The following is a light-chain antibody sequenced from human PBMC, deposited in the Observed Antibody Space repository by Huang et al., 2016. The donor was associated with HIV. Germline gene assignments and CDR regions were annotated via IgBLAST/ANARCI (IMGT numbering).Light chain of an antibody. CDR3: MQASHGAGT. V-gene: IGKV2-30*01. Sequence: DVLLTQSPLSLPVTLGQPAFITCKSNESLLYNDGNIYLHWFHQRPGHSPRRLIYKRSNRDSGVPDRFSAGGSDTDFTLWISEVEAEDVGDYYCMQASHGAGTCGQGTRVDIK. CDR2: KRS. J-gene: IGKJ1*01. CDR1: ESLLYNDGNIY.